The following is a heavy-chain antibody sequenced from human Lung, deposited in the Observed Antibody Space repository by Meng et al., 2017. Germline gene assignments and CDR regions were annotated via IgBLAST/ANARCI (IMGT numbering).Heavy chain of an antibody. Sequence: VQGGGSGAEVKTPGASVKVSCKASGYTFPDYWLHWVRRAPGQGLEWMGRINPKSGDTHYAQKFQARVTMTGDTSISTAYMELSGLRSDETAMYYCARDEDISAAGKLFGDYWGQGTLVTVSS. CDR2: INPKSGDT. CDR3: ARDEDISAAGKLFGDY. V-gene: IGHV1-2*06. CDR1: GYTFPDYW. J-gene: IGHJ4*02. D-gene: IGHD6-25*01.